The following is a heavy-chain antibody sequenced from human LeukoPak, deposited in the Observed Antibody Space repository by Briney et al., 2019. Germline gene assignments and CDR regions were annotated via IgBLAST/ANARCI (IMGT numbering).Heavy chain of an antibody. CDR3: AKVVQLDWLGGAFDI. J-gene: IGHJ3*02. D-gene: IGHD3/OR15-3a*01. Sequence: SGGSLRLSCAASGFTFSSYGMSWVRQAPGKGLEWVSAISGSGGSTYYADSVKGRFTISRDNSKNTLYLQMNSLRAEDTAVYYCAKVVQLDWLGGAFDIWGQGTMVTVSS. V-gene: IGHV3-23*01. CDR2: ISGSGGST. CDR1: GFTFSSYG.